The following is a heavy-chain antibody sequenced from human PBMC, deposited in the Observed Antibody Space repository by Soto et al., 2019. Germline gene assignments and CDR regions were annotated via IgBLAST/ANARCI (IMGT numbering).Heavy chain of an antibody. D-gene: IGHD3-3*01. CDR2: IYYSGST. CDR1: GGSVSSGSYY. Sequence: SETLSLTCTVSGGSVSSGSYYWSWIRQPPGKGLEWIGYIYYSGSTNYNPSLKSRVTISVDTSKNQFSLKLSSVTAADTAVYYCARVTLRGYYYGMDVWGQGTTVTVSS. V-gene: IGHV4-61*01. CDR3: ARVTLRGYYYGMDV. J-gene: IGHJ6*02.